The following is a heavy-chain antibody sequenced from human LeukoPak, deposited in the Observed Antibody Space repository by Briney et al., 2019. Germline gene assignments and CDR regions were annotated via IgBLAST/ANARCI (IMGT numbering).Heavy chain of an antibody. CDR1: GFTVSSNS. V-gene: IGHV3-53*01. CDR3: ARAKGESGTIPGY. Sequence: PGGSLRLSCAASGFTSGFTVSSNSMIWVRQAPGMGLEWVSVIYSGGSTYYADSVKGRFTISRDKSKDTLYLQMNSLRAEDSAVYYCARAKGESGTIPGYWGQGTLVTVSS. D-gene: IGHD1-26*01. J-gene: IGHJ4*02. CDR2: IYSGGST.